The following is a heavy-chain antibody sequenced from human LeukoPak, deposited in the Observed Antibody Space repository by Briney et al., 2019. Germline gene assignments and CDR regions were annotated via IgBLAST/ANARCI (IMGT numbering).Heavy chain of an antibody. V-gene: IGHV4-30-4*08. Sequence: SQTLSLTCTVSGGSISRGDYYCSWIRQPPGKGLEWIGYIYYSGSTYYNPSLKSRVTISVDTSKNQFSLKLSSVTAADTAVYYCAREDDSSGYFDYWGQGTLVTVSS. CDR3: AREDDSSGYFDY. CDR1: GGSISRGDYY. CDR2: IYYSGST. D-gene: IGHD3-22*01. J-gene: IGHJ4*02.